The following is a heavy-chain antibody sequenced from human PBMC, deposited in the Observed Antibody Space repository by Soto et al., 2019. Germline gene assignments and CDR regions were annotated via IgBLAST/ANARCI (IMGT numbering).Heavy chain of an antibody. D-gene: IGHD1-1*01. Sequence: GGSLRLSCGASGFIFSEYGMHWVRQAPGKGLEWVAVIYYDGSNEHYSESVRGRFTISRDNSKNTLYLEMNSLRAEDTAIYYCARWWNDEEWVETMDVWGQGTTVTLSS. V-gene: IGHV3-33*01. J-gene: IGHJ6*01. CDR1: GFIFSEYG. CDR2: IYYDGSNE. CDR3: ARWWNDEEWVETMDV.